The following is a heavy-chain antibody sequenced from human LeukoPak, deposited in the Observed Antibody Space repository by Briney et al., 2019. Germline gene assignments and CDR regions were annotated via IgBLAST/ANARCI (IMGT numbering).Heavy chain of an antibody. Sequence: ASVKVSCKASGYTFTSYYMHWVRQAPGQGLEWMGRINPNSGGTNYAQKFQGRVTMTRDTSISTAYMELSRLRSDDTAVYYCARDIVVTAIGGRWFDPWGQGTLVTVSS. CDR2: INPNSGGT. D-gene: IGHD2-21*02. V-gene: IGHV1-2*06. CDR1: GYTFTSYY. J-gene: IGHJ5*02. CDR3: ARDIVVTAIGGRWFDP.